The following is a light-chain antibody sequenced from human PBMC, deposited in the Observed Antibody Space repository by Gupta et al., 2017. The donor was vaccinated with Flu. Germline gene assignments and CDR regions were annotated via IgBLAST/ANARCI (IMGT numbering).Light chain of an antibody. Sequence: DIQMTQSPSTLSASVGDRVTITCRASQSINSWLAWYQQKPGKAPKLLIYKASTLESGVPSMFSGSGSGTEFTLTISSLQPDDFATYYCQQFHTYWTFGQGTKVEIK. CDR2: KAS. V-gene: IGKV1-5*03. CDR1: QSINSW. CDR3: QQFHTYWT. J-gene: IGKJ1*01.